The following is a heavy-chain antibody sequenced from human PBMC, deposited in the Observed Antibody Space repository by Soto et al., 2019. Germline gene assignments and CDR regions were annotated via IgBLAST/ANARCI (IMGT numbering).Heavy chain of an antibody. CDR3: ARIHECGYYAWFDP. J-gene: IGHJ5*02. CDR1: GYAFAICG. D-gene: IGHD4-17*01. V-gene: IGHV1-18*04. Sequence: ASVKASCKASGYAFAICGISWLRQAPGQGLQWMGWISAYNGNTNYAQKLQGRVTMTTDTSTSTAYMELRSLRSDDTAVYYCARIHECGYYAWFDPWGQGTLVTVYS. CDR2: ISAYNGNT.